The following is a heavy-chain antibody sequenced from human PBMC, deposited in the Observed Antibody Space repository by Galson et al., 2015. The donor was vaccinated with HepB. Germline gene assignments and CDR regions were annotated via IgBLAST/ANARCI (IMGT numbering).Heavy chain of an antibody. CDR2: ITPLFGTA. Sequence: SVKVSCKASGGTFKTYTISWVRQAPGQGLEWMGGITPLFGTAKYAQKFQERVTITADESTTTTYMELTSLRSDDTAVHYCAREGYAETTVISPFDDWGQGTLVIVSS. J-gene: IGHJ4*02. V-gene: IGHV1-69*13. CDR1: GGTFKTYT. CDR3: AREGYAETTVISPFDD. D-gene: IGHD1-1*01.